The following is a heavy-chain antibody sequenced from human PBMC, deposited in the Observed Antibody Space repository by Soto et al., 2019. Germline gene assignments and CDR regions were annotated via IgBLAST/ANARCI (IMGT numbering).Heavy chain of an antibody. Sequence: PSETLSLTCPVSGDSFGTPFYYWGWIRQPPGRVLEWVPSIYYTGHTYYNPSLKSRATISLDTSNNQFSLKLTSVTAADTAVYYCARHADDYYGSGSDGASFDPWGQGTLVTVSS. D-gene: IGHD3-10*01. V-gene: IGHV4-39*01. J-gene: IGHJ5*02. CDR1: GDSFGTPFYY. CDR3: ARHADDYYGSGSDGASFDP. CDR2: IYYTGHT.